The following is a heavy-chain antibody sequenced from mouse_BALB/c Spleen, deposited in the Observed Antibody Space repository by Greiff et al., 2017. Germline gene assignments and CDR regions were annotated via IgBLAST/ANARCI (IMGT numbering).Heavy chain of an antibody. CDR1: GYSITSGYY. J-gene: IGHJ4*01. V-gene: IGHV3-6*02. CDR3: ARDRDGDAMDY. CDR2: ISYDGSN. Sequence: EVQLQESGPGLVKPSQSLSLSCSVSGYSITSGYYWYWIRQFPGNQLEWMGYISYDGSNNYNPSLKNRISITRDTSKNQFFLKLNSVTTEDTATYYCARDRDGDAMDYWGQGTSVTVSS. D-gene: IGHD2-3*01.